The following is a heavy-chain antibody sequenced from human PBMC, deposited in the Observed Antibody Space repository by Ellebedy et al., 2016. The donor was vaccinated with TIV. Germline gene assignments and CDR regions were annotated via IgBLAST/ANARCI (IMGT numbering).Heavy chain of an antibody. Sequence: GESLKISXAASGFTFSSYSMNWVRQAPGKGLEWVSYISSSSSTIYYADSVKGRFTISRDNAKNSLYLQMNSLRAEDTAVYYCARGELPGGYWGQGTLVTVSS. CDR2: ISSSSSTI. CDR1: GFTFSSYS. D-gene: IGHD1-26*01. J-gene: IGHJ4*02. CDR3: ARGELPGGY. V-gene: IGHV3-48*04.